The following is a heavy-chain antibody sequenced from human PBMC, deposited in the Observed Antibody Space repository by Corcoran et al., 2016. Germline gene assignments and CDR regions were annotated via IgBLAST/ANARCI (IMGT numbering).Heavy chain of an antibody. CDR2: ISSSRSYI. Sequence: EVQLVESGGGLVKPGGSLRLSCAASGFTFSSYSMNWVRQAPGKGLEWVSSISSSRSYIYYADSVKGRFTMSRDNAKNSLYLQMNSLRAEDTAVYYCARDLNYYDSSGSRLYYFDYWGQGTLVTVSS. D-gene: IGHD3-22*01. J-gene: IGHJ4*02. CDR3: ARDLNYYDSSGSRLYYFDY. CDR1: GFTFSSYS. V-gene: IGHV3-21*01.